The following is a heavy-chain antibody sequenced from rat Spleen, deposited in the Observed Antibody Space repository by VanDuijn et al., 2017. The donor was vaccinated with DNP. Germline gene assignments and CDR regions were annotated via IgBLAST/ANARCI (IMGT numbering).Heavy chain of an antibody. V-gene: IGHV5-20*01. CDR1: GFTFSDYY. D-gene: IGHD4-1*01. CDR2: IGSDGGRA. J-gene: IGHJ1*01. Sequence: EVQLVESGGGLVQPGRSLKLSCAASGFTFSDYYMAWVRQAPTKGLEWVAYIGSDGGRAYYRDSVKGRFTISRDNAQSSLYLQMDSLRSEDTATYYCTTEGDISSYWYFDFWGPGTMVTVSS. CDR3: TTEGDISSYWYFDF.